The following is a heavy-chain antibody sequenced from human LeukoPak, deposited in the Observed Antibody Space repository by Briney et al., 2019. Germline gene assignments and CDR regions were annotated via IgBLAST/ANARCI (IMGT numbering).Heavy chain of an antibody. V-gene: IGHV7-4-1*02. CDR3: AAPSSYYYYYYMDG. CDR1: GYSFTSYA. CDR2: INTNTGNP. Sequence: ASLTLSCKASGYSFTSYAMNWVRQAPGQGLEWMGWINTNTGNPAYAQDFTGRFVFSLDTSVSTAYLQISSLKAEDTAVYYCAAPSSYYYYYYMDGWGKGTTVSVCS. J-gene: IGHJ6*03.